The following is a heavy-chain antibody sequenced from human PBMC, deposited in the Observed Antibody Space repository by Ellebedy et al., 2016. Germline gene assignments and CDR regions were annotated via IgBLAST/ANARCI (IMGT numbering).Heavy chain of an antibody. V-gene: IGHV3-33*01. CDR3: ARDFDSSGYFDY. CDR1: GFTFSSYG. CDR2: IWYDGSNK. J-gene: IGHJ4*02. Sequence: GESLKISXAASGFTFSSYGMHWVRQAPGKGLEWVAVIWYDGSNKYYADSVKGRFTISRDNSKNTLYLQMNSLRAEDTAVYYCARDFDSSGYFDYWGQGTLVTVSS. D-gene: IGHD3-22*01.